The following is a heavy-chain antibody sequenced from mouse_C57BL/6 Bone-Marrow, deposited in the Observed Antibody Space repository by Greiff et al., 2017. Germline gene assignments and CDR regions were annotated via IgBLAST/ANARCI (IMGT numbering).Heavy chain of an antibody. CDR1: GFSLTSYG. CDR3: ANMATHLAMDY. J-gene: IGHJ4*01. D-gene: IGHD2-2*01. Sequence: QVQLQQSGPGLVQPSQSLSITCTVSGFSLTSYGVHWVRQSPGKGLEWLGVILRGGRADSNAAFMSSLSITKDNYKGQVFFKMNSLQPDDSAIYFYANMATHLAMDYWGQGPAVTVSS. V-gene: IGHV2-5*01. CDR2: ILRGGRA.